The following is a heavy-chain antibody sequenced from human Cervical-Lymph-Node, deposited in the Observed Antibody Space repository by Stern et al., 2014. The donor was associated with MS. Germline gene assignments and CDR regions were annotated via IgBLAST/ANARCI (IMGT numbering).Heavy chain of an antibody. CDR3: AKDPGYSSGWTPGY. D-gene: IGHD6-19*01. CDR1: GFTFSNFG. V-gene: IGHV3-30*18. Sequence: QVQLVESGGCVVQPGRSLRLSCTASGFTFSNFGIHWVRQAPGKGLEWVAVISHDGGSKYYAASVKGRFTLSRDNSKNTLDLQMNSLRTEDTAMYYCAKDPGYSSGWTPGYWGQGTLVTVSS. J-gene: IGHJ4*02. CDR2: ISHDGGSK.